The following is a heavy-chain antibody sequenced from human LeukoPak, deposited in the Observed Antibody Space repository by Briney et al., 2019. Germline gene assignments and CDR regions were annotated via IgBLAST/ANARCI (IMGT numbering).Heavy chain of an antibody. CDR2: IKSKTDGGTT. D-gene: IGHD3-22*01. CDR1: GFTLSNAW. Sequence: GGSLRLSCAASGFTLSNAWMSWVRQAPGKGLEWVGRIKSKTDGGTTDYAAPVKGRFTISRDDSKNTLYLQMNSLKTEDTAVYYCTAFSYYYDSSGYYVFDYWGQGTLVTVSS. CDR3: TAFSYYYDSSGYYVFDY. J-gene: IGHJ4*02. V-gene: IGHV3-15*01.